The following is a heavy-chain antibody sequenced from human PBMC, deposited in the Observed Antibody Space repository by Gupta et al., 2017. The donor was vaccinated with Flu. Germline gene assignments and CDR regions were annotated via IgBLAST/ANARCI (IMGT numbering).Heavy chain of an antibody. V-gene: IGHV3-11*01. D-gene: IGHD2-21*02. J-gene: IGHJ4*02. CDR2: ISSSGRTI. Sequence: QVQLVVSGGGLVKPGGSLRMSCAATGFPFSDYYMSWIRKAPGKGLEWVSYISSSGRTIYYADSVKCRFTISRDNAKNSLYLQMNSLRAEDTAVYYCARDRPVTDWGQGTLVTVSS. CDR3: ARDRPVTD. CDR1: GFPFSDYY.